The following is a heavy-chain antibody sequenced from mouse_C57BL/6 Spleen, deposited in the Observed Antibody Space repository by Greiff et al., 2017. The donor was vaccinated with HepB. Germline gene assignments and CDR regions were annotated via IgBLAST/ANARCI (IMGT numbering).Heavy chain of an antibody. D-gene: IGHD2-1*01. CDR1: GFTFSDYG. CDR3: ARSIYYGNYYYFDY. Sequence: EVKLVESGGGLVKPGGSLKLSCAASGFTFSDYGMHWVRQAPEKGLEWVAYISSGSSTIYYADTVKGRFTISRDNAKNTLFLQMTSLRSEDTAMYYCARSIYYGNYYYFDYWGQGTTLTVSS. V-gene: IGHV5-17*01. CDR2: ISSGSSTI. J-gene: IGHJ2*01.